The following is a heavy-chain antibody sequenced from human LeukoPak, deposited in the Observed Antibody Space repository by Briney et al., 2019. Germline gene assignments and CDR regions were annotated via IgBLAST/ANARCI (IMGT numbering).Heavy chain of an antibody. Sequence: SVKVSCKASGGTFSSYAISWVRQAPGQGLEWMGGIIPIFGTANYAQKFQGRVTITADESTSTAYMELSSLRSDDTAVYYCARDPRVTTFDYWGQGTLVTVSS. V-gene: IGHV1-69*01. CDR3: ARDPRVTTFDY. J-gene: IGHJ4*02. CDR2: IIPIFGTA. CDR1: GGTFSSYA. D-gene: IGHD4-11*01.